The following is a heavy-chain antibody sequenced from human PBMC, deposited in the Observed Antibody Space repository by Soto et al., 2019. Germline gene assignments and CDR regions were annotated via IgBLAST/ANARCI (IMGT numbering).Heavy chain of an antibody. Sequence: PGGSLRLSCAASVFTFSSYAMSWVRQAPGKGLEWVSAISGSGGSTYYADSVKGRFTISRDNSKNTLYLQMNSLRAEDTAVYYCAKDRRYCSGGSCYFFDYWGQGTLVTVSS. V-gene: IGHV3-23*01. J-gene: IGHJ4*02. CDR3: AKDRRYCSGGSCYFFDY. CDR1: VFTFSSYA. D-gene: IGHD2-15*01. CDR2: ISGSGGST.